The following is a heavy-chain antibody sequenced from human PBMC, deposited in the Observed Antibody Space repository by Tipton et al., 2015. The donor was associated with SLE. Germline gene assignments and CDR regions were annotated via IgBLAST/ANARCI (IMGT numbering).Heavy chain of an antibody. V-gene: IGHV1-69*05. CDR2: IIPIFGTA. CDR3: ARRRVVPAAIPHYDYYGMDV. J-gene: IGHJ6*02. D-gene: IGHD2-2*01. Sequence: QLVQSGAEVKKPGSSVKVSCKASGGTFSSYAISWVRQAPGQGLEWMGGIIPIFGTANYAQKFQGRVTITTDESTSTAYMELSRLRSDDTAVYYCARRRVVPAAIPHYDYYGMDVWGQGTTVTVSS. CDR1: GGTFSSYA.